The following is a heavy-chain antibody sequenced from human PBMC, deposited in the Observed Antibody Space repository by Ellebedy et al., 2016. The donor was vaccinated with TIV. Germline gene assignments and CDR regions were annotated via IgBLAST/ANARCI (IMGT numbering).Heavy chain of an antibody. V-gene: IGHV4-39*01. D-gene: IGHD3-9*01. CDR2: ISYGGST. CDR3: ARRYHDTLTGTGDWFDP. J-gene: IGHJ5*02. CDR1: GGSITSSTYY. Sequence: PSETLSLTCTVSGGSITSSTYYWDWIRQPPGKGLEWIGSISYGGSTYQNPSLRSRVTISVDPSKNQFSLKLNSVTAADTAVYSCARRYHDTLTGTGDWFDPWGQGTLVTVSS.